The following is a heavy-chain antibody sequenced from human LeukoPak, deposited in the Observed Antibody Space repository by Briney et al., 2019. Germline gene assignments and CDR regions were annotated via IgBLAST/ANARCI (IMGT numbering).Heavy chain of an antibody. CDR1: GLTFSSYE. J-gene: IGHJ4*02. V-gene: IGHV3-48*03. CDR3: ARVGSGWSDY. D-gene: IGHD6-19*01. CDR2: ISGSGYTI. Sequence: GGSLRLSCAASGLTFSSYEVNWDRQAPGKGLEWVSYISGSGYTIYYADSVKGRFTTSRDNAKNSLYLQMNSLRAEDTAVYYCARVGSGWSDYWGQGTLVTVSS.